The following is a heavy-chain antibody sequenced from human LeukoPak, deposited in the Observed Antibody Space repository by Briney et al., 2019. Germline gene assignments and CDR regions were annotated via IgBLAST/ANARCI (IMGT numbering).Heavy chain of an antibody. V-gene: IGHV3-7*01. Sequence: GGSLRLSCVGSGSTFNGHWLTWVRQAPGRGLEWVASIKEDGRQAYYMDSVKGRFTISRDNSKKSLYLQMNSLRIEDTAVYYCAREWYDYGGDSEGYWGQGTLVSVSS. J-gene: IGHJ4*02. D-gene: IGHD4-23*01. CDR3: AREWYDYGGDSEGY. CDR2: IKEDGRQA. CDR1: GSTFNGHW.